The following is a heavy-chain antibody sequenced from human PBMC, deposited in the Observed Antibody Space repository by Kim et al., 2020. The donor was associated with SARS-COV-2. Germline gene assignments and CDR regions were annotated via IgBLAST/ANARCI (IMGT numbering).Heavy chain of an antibody. CDR2: IGGGGART. Sequence: GGSLRLSCAASGFTFSNYAMSWVRQAPGKGLEWVSYIGGGGARTHYAGAVKGRCTISRDNFKNTLYLQVDSLRAEDTAVYYCTKCHSGWGYDAFDIWR. CDR3: TKCHSGWGYDAFDI. D-gene: IGHD3-10*01. J-gene: IGHJ3*02. V-gene: IGHV3-23*01. CDR1: GFTFSNYA.